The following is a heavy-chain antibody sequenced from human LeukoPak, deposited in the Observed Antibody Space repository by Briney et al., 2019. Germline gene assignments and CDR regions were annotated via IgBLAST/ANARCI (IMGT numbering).Heavy chain of an antibody. V-gene: IGHV3-30*18. Sequence: GGSLRLSCASSGFIFTNYWMTWVRQAPGKGLEWVAVISYDGSNKYYADSVKGRFTISRDNSKNTLYLQMNSLRAEDTAVYYCAKQGTIFGAYYFDYWGQGTLVTVSS. CDR3: AKQGTIFGAYYFDY. D-gene: IGHD3-3*01. CDR1: GFIFTNYW. CDR2: ISYDGSNK. J-gene: IGHJ4*02.